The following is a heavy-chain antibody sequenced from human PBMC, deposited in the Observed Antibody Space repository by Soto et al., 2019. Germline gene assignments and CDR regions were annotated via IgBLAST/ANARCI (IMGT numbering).Heavy chain of an antibody. CDR3: ARDSGYSYGPLDY. V-gene: IGHV3-48*01. CDR2: ISSSSSTI. D-gene: IGHD5-18*01. J-gene: IGHJ4*02. Sequence: LRLSCAASGFTFSSYSMNWVLQAPGKGLEWVSYISSSSSTIYYADSVKGRFTISRDNAKNSLYLQMNSLRAEDTAVYYCARDSGYSYGPLDYWGQGTLVTVSS. CDR1: GFTFSSYS.